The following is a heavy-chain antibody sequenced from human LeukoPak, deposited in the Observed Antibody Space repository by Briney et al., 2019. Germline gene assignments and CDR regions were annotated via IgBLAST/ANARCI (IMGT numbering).Heavy chain of an antibody. CDR1: GFTFSNFA. J-gene: IGHJ5*02. CDR2: ISGSGGST. Sequence: GGSLRLSCAASGFTFSNFALNWVRQAPGKGLEWVSGISGSGGSTYYADSVKGRFTISRDNSKNTVYLEMNSLRAEDTAVYYCAKDDYDDDNWFDPWGQGTLVTISS. D-gene: IGHD4-17*01. CDR3: AKDDYDDDNWFDP. V-gene: IGHV3-23*01.